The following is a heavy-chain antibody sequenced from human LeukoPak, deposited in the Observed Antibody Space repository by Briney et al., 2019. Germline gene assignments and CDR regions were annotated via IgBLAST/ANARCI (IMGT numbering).Heavy chain of an antibody. Sequence: ASVKVSCKASGYTFIAYFIHWVRQAPGQGPEWMGWINPKSGDTNYAQKFQGRVTMTGDTSISTAYLELSRLRSDDTAVYYCARDAYYYDSSGYYYSTYYYYMDVWGKGTTVTVSS. D-gene: IGHD3-22*01. J-gene: IGHJ6*03. CDR2: INPKSGDT. CDR1: GYTFIAYF. V-gene: IGHV1-2*02. CDR3: ARDAYYYDSSGYYYSTYYYYMDV.